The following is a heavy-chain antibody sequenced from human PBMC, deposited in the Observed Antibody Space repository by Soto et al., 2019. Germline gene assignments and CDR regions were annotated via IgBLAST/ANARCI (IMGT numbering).Heavy chain of an antibody. CDR2: ISYDGSNK. J-gene: IGHJ4*02. V-gene: IGHV3-30*03. Sequence: QVQLVESGGGVVQPGRSLRLSCAASGFTFSSYGMHWVRQAPGKGLEWVAVISYDGSNKYYADSVKGRFTISRDNSKNPFYLQMNSLRAEDTAVYYCAIYSSGWYPLDYWGQGTLVTVSS. CDR3: AIYSSGWYPLDY. CDR1: GFTFSSYG. D-gene: IGHD6-19*01.